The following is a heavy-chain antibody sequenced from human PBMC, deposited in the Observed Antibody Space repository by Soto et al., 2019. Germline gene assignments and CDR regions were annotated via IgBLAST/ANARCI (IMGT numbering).Heavy chain of an antibody. Sequence: GGSLRLSCAASGFTVSSNYMSWVRQAPGKGLEWVSVIYSGGSTYYADSVKGRFTISRDNSKNTLYLQMNSLRAEDTAVYYCARVWSSSHYYFDYWGQGTLVTVSS. V-gene: IGHV3-53*01. CDR3: ARVWSSSHYYFDY. D-gene: IGHD6-6*01. CDR2: IYSGGST. J-gene: IGHJ4*02. CDR1: GFTVSSNY.